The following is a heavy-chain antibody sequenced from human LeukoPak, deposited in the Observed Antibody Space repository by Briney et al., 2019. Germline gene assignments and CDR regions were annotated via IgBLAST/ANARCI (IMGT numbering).Heavy chain of an antibody. CDR2: IYTSGST. Sequence: PSETLSLTCTVSGGSISSYYWSWIRQPAGKGLEWIGRIYTSGSTNYNPSLKSRVTMSVDTSKNQFSLKLSSVTAADTAVYYCARESGYCSGGSCYSAGSWFDPWGQGTLVTVSS. D-gene: IGHD2-15*01. V-gene: IGHV4-4*07. J-gene: IGHJ5*02. CDR1: GGSISSYY. CDR3: ARESGYCSGGSCYSAGSWFDP.